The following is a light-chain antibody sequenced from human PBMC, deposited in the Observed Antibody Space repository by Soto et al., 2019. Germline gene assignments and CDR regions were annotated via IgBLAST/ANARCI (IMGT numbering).Light chain of an antibody. CDR3: QQYGNSPIT. CDR1: QSVTNNY. V-gene: IGKV3-20*01. J-gene: IGKJ5*01. CDR2: GAS. Sequence: DIVLTRSPGPLSFSPGERATLSCPASQSVTNNYLAWYQQKPGQAPRLLIDGASSRATGVPDRFSGTGSGTDFTLTISRLEPEDFAVFYCQQYGNSPITFGQGTRLEIK.